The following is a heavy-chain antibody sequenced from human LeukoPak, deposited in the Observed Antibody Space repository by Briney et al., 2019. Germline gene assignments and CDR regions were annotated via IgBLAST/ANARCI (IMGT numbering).Heavy chain of an antibody. CDR3: ARASYSSGWNYFHY. Sequence: SSETLSLTCTVSGGSISSYYWSWIRQPPGKGLEWIGYIYYSGSTKYNPSLKSRVTISVGTSKNQFSLKLTSVSAADTAVYYCARASYSSGWNYFHYWGQGTLVTVSS. D-gene: IGHD6-19*01. J-gene: IGHJ4*02. V-gene: IGHV4-59*01. CDR2: IYYSGST. CDR1: GGSISSYY.